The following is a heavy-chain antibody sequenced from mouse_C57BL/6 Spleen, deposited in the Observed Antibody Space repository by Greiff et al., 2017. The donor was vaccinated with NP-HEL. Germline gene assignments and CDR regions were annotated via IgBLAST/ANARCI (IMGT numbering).Heavy chain of an antibody. V-gene: IGHV1-39*01. D-gene: IGHD1-1*01. CDR2: INPTYGTT. CDR1: GYSFTDYN. CDR3: GITTVVATGD. J-gene: IGHJ2*01. Sequence: EVQLQQSGPELVKPGASVKISCKASGYSFTDYNMNWVKQSHGKSLEWIGVINPTYGTTSYNQKFKGKATLTVDPSSSTAYMQLDSRRSAASAVFNCGITTVVATGDWGKGITLTVAT.